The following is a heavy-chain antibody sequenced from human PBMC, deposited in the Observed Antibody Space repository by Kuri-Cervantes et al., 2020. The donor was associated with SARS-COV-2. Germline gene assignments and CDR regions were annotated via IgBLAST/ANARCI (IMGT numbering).Heavy chain of an antibody. D-gene: IGHD5-18*01. Sequence: GESLKISCAASGFTFSSYAMHWVRQAPGKGLEWGAVISYDGSNKYYADSVKGRFTISRDNSKNTLYLQMNSLRAEDTAVYYCARLDGIELWLRSLYYMDVWGKGTSVTVSS. J-gene: IGHJ6*03. CDR3: ARLDGIELWLRSLYYMDV. CDR1: GFTFSSYA. V-gene: IGHV3-30*04. CDR2: ISYDGSNK.